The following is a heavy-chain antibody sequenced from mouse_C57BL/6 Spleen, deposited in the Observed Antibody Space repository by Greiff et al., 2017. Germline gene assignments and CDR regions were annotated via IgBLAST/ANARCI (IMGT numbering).Heavy chain of an antibody. CDR3: ARRNHWYFDV. J-gene: IGHJ1*03. V-gene: IGHV1-69*01. CDR2: IDPSDSYT. CDR1: GYTFTSYW. Sequence: QVQLQQPGAELVMPGASVKLSCKASGYTFTSYWMHWVKQRPGQGLEWIGEIDPSDSYTNYNQKFKGKSTLTVDKSSSTAYMQLSSLTSEDSAVYYCARRNHWYFDVWGTGTTVTVSS.